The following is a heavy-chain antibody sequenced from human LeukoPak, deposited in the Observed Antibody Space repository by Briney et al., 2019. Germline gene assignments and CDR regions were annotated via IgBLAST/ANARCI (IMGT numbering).Heavy chain of an antibody. CDR1: GFTFSGSA. D-gene: IGHD3-22*01. J-gene: IGHJ3*02. CDR2: IRSKANSYAT. V-gene: IGHV3-73*01. Sequence: TGRSLRLSCAASGFTFSGSAMHWVRQASGKGLEWVGRIRSKANSYATAYAASVKGRFTISRDDSKNTAYLQMNSLKTEDTAVYYCTRIETSGLDAFDIWGQGTMVTVSS. CDR3: TRIETSGLDAFDI.